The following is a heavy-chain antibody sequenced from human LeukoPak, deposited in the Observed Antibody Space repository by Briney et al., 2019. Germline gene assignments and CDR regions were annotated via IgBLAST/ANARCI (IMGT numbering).Heavy chain of an antibody. CDR1: GGSISTYY. CDR2: MRQDGGEI. Sequence: ETLSLTCTVSGGSISTYYWSWVRQPPGKGLEWVATMRQDGGEIYYVDSVRGRFTISRDNAKNSLYLQMNSLRAEDTAMYYCARIMDLLGVHFDFWGQGTLVTVSS. CDR3: ARIMDLLGVHFDF. J-gene: IGHJ4*02. V-gene: IGHV3-7*01. D-gene: IGHD2-8*01.